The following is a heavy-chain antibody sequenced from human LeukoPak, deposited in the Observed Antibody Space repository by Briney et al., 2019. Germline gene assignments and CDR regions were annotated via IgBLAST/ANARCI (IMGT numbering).Heavy chain of an antibody. V-gene: IGHV3-7*03. CDR2: IKQDGSEK. J-gene: IGHJ4*02. Sequence: PGGSLRLSCAASGSNFGNYYVSWVRQAPGKGLEWVANIKQDGSEKYYVDSVKGRFTISRDNAKNSLYLQMNSLRAEDTAVYYCARDQEDIVATIDYWGQGTLVTVSS. D-gene: IGHD5-12*01. CDR1: GSNFGNYY. CDR3: ARDQEDIVATIDY.